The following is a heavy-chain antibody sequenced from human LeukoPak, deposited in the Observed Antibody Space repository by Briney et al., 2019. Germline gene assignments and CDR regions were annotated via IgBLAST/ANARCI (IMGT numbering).Heavy chain of an antibody. D-gene: IGHD1-26*01. CDR2: IKQDGSEK. Sequence: GGSLRLSCAASGFTFSNAWMSWVRQAPGKGLEWVANIKQDGSEKYYVDSVKGRFTISRDNAKNSLYLQMNSLRAEDTAVYYCARDAWSLVGATTAWGQGTLVTVSS. V-gene: IGHV3-7*01. CDR1: GFTFSNAW. J-gene: IGHJ5*02. CDR3: ARDAWSLVGATTA.